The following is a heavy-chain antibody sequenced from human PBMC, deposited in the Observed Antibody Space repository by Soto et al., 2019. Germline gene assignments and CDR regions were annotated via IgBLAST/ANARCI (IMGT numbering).Heavy chain of an antibody. V-gene: IGHV4-4*02. Sequence: QVQLQESGPGLVKPSGTLSLTCAVSGGSISSSNWWSLVRQPPGKGLAWIGESYHSGSTNYNPSLKSRVTISVDKPKKQSALKLSAVTAADTAVYYCARDSVSTGNWFDPWGQGPLVTVSS. J-gene: IGHJ5*02. CDR3: ARDSVSTGNWFDP. CDR1: GGSISSSNW. D-gene: IGHD2-2*01. CDR2: SYHSGST.